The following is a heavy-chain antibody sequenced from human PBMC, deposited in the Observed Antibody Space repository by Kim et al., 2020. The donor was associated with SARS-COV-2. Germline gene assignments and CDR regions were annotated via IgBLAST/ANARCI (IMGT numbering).Heavy chain of an antibody. CDR3: AKDGGTWVTGYQLYYYYGMDV. D-gene: IGHD3-9*01. J-gene: IGHJ6*02. V-gene: IGHV3-23*01. CDR1: GFTFSSYA. Sequence: GGSLRLSCAASGFTFSSYAMSWVRQAPGKGLEWVSAISGSGGSTYYADSVKGRFTISRDNSKNTLYLQMNSLRAEDTAVYYCAKDGGTWVTGYQLYYYYGMDVWGQGATVTVSS. CDR2: ISGSGGST.